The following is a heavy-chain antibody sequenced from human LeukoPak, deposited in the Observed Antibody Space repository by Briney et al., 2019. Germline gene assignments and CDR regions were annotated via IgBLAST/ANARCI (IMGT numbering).Heavy chain of an antibody. Sequence: GGSLRLSCAASRSSFSDYTMSWVRQAPGKGLEWVANIKQDGSEKYYVDSVKGRFTISRDNAKNSLYLQMNSLRAEDTAVYYCARVRYYYDSSGYYYVLYEATFDYWGQGTLVTVSS. CDR3: ARVRYYYDSSGYYYVLYEATFDY. J-gene: IGHJ4*02. V-gene: IGHV3-7*01. D-gene: IGHD3-22*01. CDR2: IKQDGSEK. CDR1: RSSFSDYT.